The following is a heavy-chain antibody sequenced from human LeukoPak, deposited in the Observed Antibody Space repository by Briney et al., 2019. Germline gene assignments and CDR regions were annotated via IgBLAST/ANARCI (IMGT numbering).Heavy chain of an antibody. Sequence: PSETLSLTCAVYGESFSGYYWSWIRQPPGRGLEWIGEINHSGSTNYNPSLKSRVTISADTSKNQFSLRLNSVTAADTAVYYCARLHHDYGSGTYGGAYNYYMDVWGKGTTVTVSS. CDR1: GESFSGYY. V-gene: IGHV4-34*01. J-gene: IGHJ6*03. D-gene: IGHD3-10*01. CDR2: INHSGST. CDR3: ARLHHDYGSGTYGGAYNYYMDV.